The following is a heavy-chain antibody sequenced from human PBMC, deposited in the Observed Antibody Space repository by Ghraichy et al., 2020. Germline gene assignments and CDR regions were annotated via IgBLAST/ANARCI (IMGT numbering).Heavy chain of an antibody. CDR2: IDWDDDK. CDR3: ARAYYDTSDYYYHAFDI. V-gene: IGHV2-70*01. CDR1: GFSLSTSGMC. J-gene: IGHJ3*02. Sequence: SGPTLVKPTQTLTLTCTFSGFSLSTSGMCVNWIRQPPGKALEWLALIDWDDDKYYSTSLKTRLTISKDTSKNQVVLTMTNMDPVDTATYYCARAYYDTSDYYYHAFDIWGQGTMVTVSS. D-gene: IGHD3-22*01.